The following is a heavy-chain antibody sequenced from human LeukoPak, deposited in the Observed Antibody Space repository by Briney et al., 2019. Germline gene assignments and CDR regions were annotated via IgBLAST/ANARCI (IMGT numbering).Heavy chain of an antibody. V-gene: IGHV3-74*03. CDR1: GFTFSNYA. Sequence: GGSLRRSCAASGFTFSNYAMSWVRQPPGMGLVWVSRINERGTDSMYAESVKGRFTISRDNAKNTVDLQMNSLRAEDTAVYYCVRDETLWTLDWWGQGTLVSVSS. CDR2: INERGTDS. CDR3: VRDETLWTLDW. J-gene: IGHJ4*02. D-gene: IGHD1-1*01.